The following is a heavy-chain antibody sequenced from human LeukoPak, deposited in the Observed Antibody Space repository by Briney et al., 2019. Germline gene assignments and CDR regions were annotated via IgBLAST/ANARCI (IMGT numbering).Heavy chain of an antibody. CDR3: ARDRAAAGRDAFDI. CDR1: GFTFSSYG. D-gene: IGHD6-13*01. V-gene: IGHV3-33*01. J-gene: IGHJ3*02. Sequence: GGSLRLSCAASGFTFSSYGMHWVRQAPGKGLEWVAVIWYGGSNKYYADSVKGRFTISRDNSKNTLYLQMNSLRAEDTAVYYCARDRAAAGRDAFDIWGQGTMVTVSS. CDR2: IWYGGSNK.